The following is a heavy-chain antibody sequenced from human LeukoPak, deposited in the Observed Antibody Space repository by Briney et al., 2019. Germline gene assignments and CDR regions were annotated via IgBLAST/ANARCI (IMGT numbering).Heavy chain of an antibody. CDR3: TRDPGPGYYYDSEDY. CDR2: IRSKAYGGTT. V-gene: IGHV3-49*04. J-gene: IGHJ4*02. D-gene: IGHD3-22*01. Sequence: GGSLRLSCTASGFTFGDYARSWVRQAPGKGREWVGFIRSKAYGGTTEYAASVKGRFTISRDDSKSIADLQMNSLKTEDTAVYYCTRDPGPGYYYDSEDYWGQGTLVTVSS. CDR1: GFTFGDYA.